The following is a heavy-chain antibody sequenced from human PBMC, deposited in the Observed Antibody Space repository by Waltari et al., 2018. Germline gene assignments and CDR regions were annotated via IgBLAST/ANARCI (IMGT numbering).Heavy chain of an antibody. V-gene: IGHV3-23*01. D-gene: IGHD3-10*01. CDR1: GFTFSSYA. CDR2: SSGSGGST. CDR3: AKELWFGESNYYYYGMDV. J-gene: IGHJ6*02. Sequence: EVQLLESGGGLVQPGGSLRLSCAASGFTFSSYAMSWVRQAPGQGLEWVSASSGSGGSTYYADSVKGRFTISRDNSKNTLYLQMNSLRAEDTAVYYCAKELWFGESNYYYYGMDVWGQGTTVTVSS.